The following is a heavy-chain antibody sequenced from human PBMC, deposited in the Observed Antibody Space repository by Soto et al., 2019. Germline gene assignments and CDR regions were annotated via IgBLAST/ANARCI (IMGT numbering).Heavy chain of an antibody. Sequence: ASVKVSCKASGYTFTSYGISWVRQAPGQGLEWMGWISAYNGNTNYAQKLQGRVAMTTDTSTSTAYMELRSLRSDDTAVYYCARDGVETATGYYYGMDVGGQGTTVTVSS. CDR2: ISAYNGNT. CDR3: ARDGVETATGYYYGMDV. V-gene: IGHV1-18*01. D-gene: IGHD5-18*01. J-gene: IGHJ6*02. CDR1: GYTFTSYG.